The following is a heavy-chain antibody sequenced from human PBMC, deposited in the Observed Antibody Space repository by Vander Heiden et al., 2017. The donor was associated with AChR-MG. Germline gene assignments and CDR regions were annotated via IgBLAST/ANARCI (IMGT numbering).Heavy chain of an antibody. CDR1: GGAFSSYD. CDR3: GRGHYYYYGMDV. J-gene: IGHJ6*02. Sequence: HVHLLQPGSEVKMPGSSVKFSCKASGGAFSSYDISWVRQAPGQEREWMGAIIPIFGTENDVHKFQGRVTITSEKSTRTAYMELRSMRAEDTAVYYFGRGHYYYYGMDVWGHVSTVTDSS. CDR2: IIPIFGTE. V-gene: IGHV1-69*06. D-gene: IGHD6-25*01.